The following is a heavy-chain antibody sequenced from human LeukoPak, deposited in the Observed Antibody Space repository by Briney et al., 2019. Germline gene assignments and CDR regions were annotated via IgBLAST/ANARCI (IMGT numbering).Heavy chain of an antibody. J-gene: IGHJ5*02. CDR3: ARDFYYDFWSGYLIGHNWFDP. D-gene: IGHD3-3*01. CDR2: ISAYNGNT. V-gene: IGHV1-18*01. CDR1: GYTFTSYG. Sequence: ASVKVSCKASGYTFTSYGISWVRQAPGQGLEWMGWISAYNGNTNYAQKLQGRVTMTTDTSTSTAYMELSRLRSDDTAVYYCARDFYYDFWSGYLIGHNWFDPWGQGTLVTVSS.